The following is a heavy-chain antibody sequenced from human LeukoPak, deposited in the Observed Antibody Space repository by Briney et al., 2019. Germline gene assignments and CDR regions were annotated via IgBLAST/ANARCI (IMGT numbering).Heavy chain of an antibody. Sequence: GGSLGLSCAASGFTFSSYAMSWVRQAPGKGLEWVSAISGSGGSTYYADSVKGRFTISRDNSKNTLYLQMNSLRAEDTAVYYCAKDLVAARHYYYYYIDVWGKGTTVTVSS. D-gene: IGHD6-6*01. J-gene: IGHJ6*03. V-gene: IGHV3-23*01. CDR3: AKDLVAARHYYYYYIDV. CDR2: ISGSGGST. CDR1: GFTFSSYA.